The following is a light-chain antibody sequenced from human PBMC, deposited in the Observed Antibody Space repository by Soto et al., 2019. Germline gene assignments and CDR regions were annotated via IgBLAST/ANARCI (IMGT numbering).Light chain of an antibody. Sequence: QSALTQPASVSGSPGQSITISCVGSSSDIGTYNYVAWYQQHPGKVPKLLIYDVRERPSGVPQRFTGSKSGITASLTISGLQAEDEADYYCSAYTTSNIMIFGGGTQLTVL. J-gene: IGLJ2*01. CDR1: SSDIGTYNY. CDR3: SAYTTSNIMI. V-gene: IGLV2-14*03. CDR2: DVR.